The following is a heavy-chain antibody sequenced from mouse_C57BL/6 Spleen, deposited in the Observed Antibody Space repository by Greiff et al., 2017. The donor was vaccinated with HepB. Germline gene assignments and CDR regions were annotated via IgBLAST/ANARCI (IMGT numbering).Heavy chain of an antibody. Sequence: QVQLQQPGAELVKPGASVKLSCKASGYTFTSYWMHWVKQRPGQGLEWIGMIHPNSGSTNYNEKFKSKATLTVDKSSSTAYMQLSSLTSEDSAVYYCARCYDGYYEDWYFDVWGIGTTVTVSS. D-gene: IGHD2-3*01. CDR1: GYTFTSYW. J-gene: IGHJ1*03. CDR2: IHPNSGST. CDR3: ARCYDGYYEDWYFDV. V-gene: IGHV1-64*01.